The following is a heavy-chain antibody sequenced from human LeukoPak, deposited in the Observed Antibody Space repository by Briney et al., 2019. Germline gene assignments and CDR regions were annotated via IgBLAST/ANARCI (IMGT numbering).Heavy chain of an antibody. CDR2: ISAYNGNT. V-gene: IGHV1-18*01. Sequence: GASVKVSCKASGYIFTSYGISWVRQAPGQGLEWMGWISAYNGNTNYAQKLQGRVTMTTDTSTSTAYMELRSLRSDDTAVYYCARSSGCSGGSCYSLYYYYYMDVWGKGTTVTISS. CDR1: GYIFTSYG. J-gene: IGHJ6*03. D-gene: IGHD2-15*01. CDR3: ARSSGCSGGSCYSLYYYYYMDV.